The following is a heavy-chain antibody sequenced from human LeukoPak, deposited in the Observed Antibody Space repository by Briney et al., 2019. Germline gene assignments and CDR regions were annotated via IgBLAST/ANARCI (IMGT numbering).Heavy chain of an antibody. CDR3: ARRHYYDSGSSNFDY. Sequence: SETLSLTCTVSGGSISSSSYYWGWIRQPPGKGLEWIGSIYYSGSTYYNPSLKSRVTISVDTSKNQFSLKLSSVTAADTAVYYCARRHYYDSGSSNFDYWGQGTLVTVSS. CDR1: GGSISSSSYY. D-gene: IGHD3-10*01. CDR2: IYYSGST. V-gene: IGHV4-39*07. J-gene: IGHJ4*02.